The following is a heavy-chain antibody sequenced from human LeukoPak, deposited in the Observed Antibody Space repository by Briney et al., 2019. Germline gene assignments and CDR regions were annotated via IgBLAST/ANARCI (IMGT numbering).Heavy chain of an antibody. V-gene: IGHV4-34*01. CDR1: GGSFSRYY. D-gene: IGHD5-24*01. J-gene: IGHJ4*03. CDR2: IDHRGDT. CDR3: ARGATISETGYFDF. Sequence: SETLSLTCAVYGGSFSRYYWSWIRQSPGKGLEWIAEIDHRGDTNYNPSVKSRVTISVDTSKNQFSLKVRSLSAADTALYYCARGATISETGYFDFWGQGTLVTVS.